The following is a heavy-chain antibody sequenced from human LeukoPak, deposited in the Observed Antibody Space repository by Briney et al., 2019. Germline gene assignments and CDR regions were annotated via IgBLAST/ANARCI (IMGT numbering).Heavy chain of an antibody. CDR2: IYHSGST. V-gene: IGHV4-30-2*01. J-gene: IGHJ1*01. CDR3: ARGEQAYCGGDCSVHFQH. D-gene: IGHD2-21*02. Sequence: SETLSLTCAVSGGSISSGGYSWSWIRQPPGKGLEWIGYIYHSGSTYYNPSLKSRVTISVDRSKNQFSLKLSSVTAADTAVYYCARGEQAYCGGDCSVHFQHWGQGTLVTVSS. CDR1: GGSISSGGYS.